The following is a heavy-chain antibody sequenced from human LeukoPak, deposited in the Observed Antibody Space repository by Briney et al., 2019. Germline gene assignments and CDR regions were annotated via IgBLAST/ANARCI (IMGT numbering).Heavy chain of an antibody. D-gene: IGHD4-17*01. J-gene: IGHJ4*02. CDR1: GFTFSSYA. CDR2: ISYDGSNK. V-gene: IGHV3-30-3*01. CDR3: ARAVTTDTSY. Sequence: GGSLRLSCAASGFTFSSYAMHWVCQAPGKGLEWVAVISYDGSNKYYADSVKGRFTISRDNSKNTLYLQMNSLRAEDTAVYYCARAVTTDTSYWGQGTLVTVSS.